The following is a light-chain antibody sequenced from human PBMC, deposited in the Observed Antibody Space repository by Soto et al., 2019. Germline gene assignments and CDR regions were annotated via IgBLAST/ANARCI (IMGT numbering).Light chain of an antibody. V-gene: IGKV1-39*01. CDR3: QQSYSTLYT. Sequence: DIQMTQSPSSLSASVGDRVTITCRARQSISSYLNWYQQKPGKAPQLLIYAASSLQSGVPSRFSGSGSGTDFTLTISSLQPEDFATYYCQQSYSTLYTFGQGTKLEIK. CDR1: QSISSY. J-gene: IGKJ2*01. CDR2: AAS.